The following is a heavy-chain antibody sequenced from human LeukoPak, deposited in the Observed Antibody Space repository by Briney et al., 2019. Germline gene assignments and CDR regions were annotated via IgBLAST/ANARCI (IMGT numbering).Heavy chain of an antibody. CDR3: AKARSLAVAGTVMDY. CDR1: GFTFSSYA. Sequence: GGSLRLSCAASGFTFSSYAMSWVRQAPGKGLEWVSAISGSGGSTYYADSVKGQFTISRDNSKNTLYLQMNSLRAEDTAVYYCAKARSLAVAGTVMDYWGQGTLVTVSS. J-gene: IGHJ4*02. CDR2: ISGSGGST. V-gene: IGHV3-23*01. D-gene: IGHD6-19*01.